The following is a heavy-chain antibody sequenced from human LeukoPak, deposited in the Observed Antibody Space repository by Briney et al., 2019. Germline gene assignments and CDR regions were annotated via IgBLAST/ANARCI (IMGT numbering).Heavy chain of an antibody. CDR2: IYYSGST. Sequence: SETLSLTCTVSGGSISSYYWSWIRQPPGKGLEWIGYIYYSGSTNYNPSLTSRGTISVDTSKNQFSLKLSSVTAADTAVYYCARGGGYDSLNFDYWGQGTLVTVSS. J-gene: IGHJ4*02. V-gene: IGHV4-59*01. CDR3: ARGGGYDSLNFDY. CDR1: GGSISSYY. D-gene: IGHD5-12*01.